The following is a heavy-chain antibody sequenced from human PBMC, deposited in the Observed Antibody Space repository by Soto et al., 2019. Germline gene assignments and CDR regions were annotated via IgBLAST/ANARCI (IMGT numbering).Heavy chain of an antibody. D-gene: IGHD6-25*01. CDR3: ARGRRAAPLRV. J-gene: IGHJ3*01. CDR1: GGSSSGYY. CDR2: INHSGST. V-gene: IGHV4-34*01. Sequence: SETLSLTCAVYGGSSSGYYWSWIRQPPGKGLEWIGEINHSGSTNYNPSLKSRVTISVDTSKNQFSLKLSSVTAADTAVYYCARGRRAAPLRVWGQGTMVTVSS.